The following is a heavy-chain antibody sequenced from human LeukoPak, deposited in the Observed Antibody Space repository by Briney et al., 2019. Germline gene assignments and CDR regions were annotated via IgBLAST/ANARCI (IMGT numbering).Heavy chain of an antibody. J-gene: IGHJ4*02. CDR1: GFTFSNAW. CDR2: IKSKTDGGTT. Sequence: GGSLRLSCAASGFTFSNAWMSWVRQAPGKGLEWVGRIKSKTDGGTTDYAAPVKGRFTISRDDSKNTLYLQMNSLKTDETAVYYCAKRHGYSYGYYFYYWGQGTLVTVSS. D-gene: IGHD5-18*01. CDR3: AKRHGYSYGYYFYY. V-gene: IGHV3-15*01.